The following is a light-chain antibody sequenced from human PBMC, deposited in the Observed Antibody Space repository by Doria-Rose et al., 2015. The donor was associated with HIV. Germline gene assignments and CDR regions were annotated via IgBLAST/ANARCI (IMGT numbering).Light chain of an antibody. CDR2: DGS. Sequence: TQSPGTLSLSPGERATLSCRASQSSSSTYLAWYQQKPGQAPSLLIYDGSTRATGIPDRLSASESGTDFTLTINRLEPEDFALYYCHQYGTSWTFGQGTKVEI. J-gene: IGKJ1*01. V-gene: IGKV3-20*01. CDR1: QSSSSTY. CDR3: HQYGTSWT.